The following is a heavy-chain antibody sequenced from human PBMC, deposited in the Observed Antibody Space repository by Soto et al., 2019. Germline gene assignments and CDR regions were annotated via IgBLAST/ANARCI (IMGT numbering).Heavy chain of an antibody. Sequence: GGALRLSGAASGFTFSTYGMHWVRQAPGKGLEWVALIWSDGTNKYYADSVKGRFTISRDNSKKTLYLQMNSLRAEDTAVYYCVRVFDTYYIDYWGQGTLVTVSS. CDR1: GFTFSTYG. CDR2: IWSDGTNK. D-gene: IGHD3-9*01. V-gene: IGHV3-33*01. J-gene: IGHJ4*02. CDR3: VRVFDTYYIDY.